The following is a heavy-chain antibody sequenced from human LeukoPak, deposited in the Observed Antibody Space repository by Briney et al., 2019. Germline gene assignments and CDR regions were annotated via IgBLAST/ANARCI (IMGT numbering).Heavy chain of an antibody. CDR1: GYTFTNYG. V-gene: IGHV1-18*01. D-gene: IGHD4-23*01. J-gene: IGHJ1*01. CDR2: ISAYNGYT. Sequence: ASVKVSCKASGYTFTNYGISWVRQAPGQGLEWMGWISAYNGYTDYAQKFQFRVTMTTDTSTSTAYMELRSLRSDDAAVYYCARDKAVTTEVTQHFQHWGQGTLVTVSS. CDR3: ARDKAVTTEVTQHFQH.